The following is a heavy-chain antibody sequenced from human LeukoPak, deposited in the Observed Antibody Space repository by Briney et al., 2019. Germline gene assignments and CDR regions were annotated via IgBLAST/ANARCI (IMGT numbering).Heavy chain of an antibody. CDR3: AKARIASAGTGAFDV. D-gene: IGHD6-13*01. CDR2: MSATDGSA. Sequence: AMSATDGSAQYVESVKGRFTISRDNSKNSLYLQMNSLRDEDTAVYYCAKARIASAGTGAFDVWGQGTMVTVSS. V-gene: IGHV3-23*01. J-gene: IGHJ3*01.